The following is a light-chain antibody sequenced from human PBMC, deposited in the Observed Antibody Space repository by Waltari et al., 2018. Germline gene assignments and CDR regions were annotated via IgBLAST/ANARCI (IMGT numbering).Light chain of an antibody. J-gene: IGKJ2*01. CDR2: GAS. CDR1: ESIGRN. Sequence: EILMTQSPATLSVSPGEPATISCRASESIGRNLVWYQLKPGQAPRLLFYGASSRATGIPARFSGSGSGTDFTRTITNLQSEDFAVYYCHHYNHWPPMSTFGQGTKLEI. V-gene: IGKV3D-15*01. CDR3: HHYNHWPPMST.